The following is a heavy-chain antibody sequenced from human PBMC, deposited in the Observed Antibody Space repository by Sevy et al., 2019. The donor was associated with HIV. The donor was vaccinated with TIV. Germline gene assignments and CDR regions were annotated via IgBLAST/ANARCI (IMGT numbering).Heavy chain of an antibody. CDR2: IRQDGNEI. CDR3: ARRYFDL. Sequence: GGSLRLSCVASGLTFKDYWMTWVRQAPGKGLEWVANIRQDGNEIYYGDSVKGRFTISRDNAKNALYLQMDGLRAEDTGLYYCARRYFDLWGQGTLVTVSS. J-gene: IGHJ4*02. V-gene: IGHV3-7*01. CDR1: GLTFKDYW.